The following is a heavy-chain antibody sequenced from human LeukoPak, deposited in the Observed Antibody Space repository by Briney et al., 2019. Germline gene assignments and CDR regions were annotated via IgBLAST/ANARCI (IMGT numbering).Heavy chain of an antibody. V-gene: IGHV3-23*01. CDR1: GFTFSSYA. Sequence: GGSLRLSCAASGFTFSSYAMSWVRQAPGKGLEWVSAISGSGGSTYYADSVKGRFTTSRDNSKKTLYLQMNSLRAEDAAVYYCARDQAGGFDYWGQGTLVTVSS. D-gene: IGHD3-16*01. J-gene: IGHJ4*02. CDR2: ISGSGGST. CDR3: ARDQAGGFDY.